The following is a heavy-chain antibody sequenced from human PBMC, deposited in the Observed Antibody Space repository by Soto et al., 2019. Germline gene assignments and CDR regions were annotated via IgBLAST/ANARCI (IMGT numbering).Heavy chain of an antibody. J-gene: IGHJ4*02. CDR3: ATAMVRGVIPYYFDY. CDR1: GGTFSIYA. CDR2: IIPIFGTA. Sequence: PSVKVSCKASGGTFSIYAISWVLQAPGQGLEWMGGIIPIFGTANYAQKFQGRVTITADESTSTAYMELSSLRSEDTAAYYCATAMVRGVIPYYFDYWGQGTLVTVAS. V-gene: IGHV1-69*13. D-gene: IGHD3-10*01.